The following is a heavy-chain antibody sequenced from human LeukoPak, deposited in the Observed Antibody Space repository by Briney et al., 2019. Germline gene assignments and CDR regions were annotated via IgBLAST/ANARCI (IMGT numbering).Heavy chain of an antibody. Sequence: PGGSLRLSCAASGFTFSSYGMHWVRQAPGKGLEWVAVIWYDGSNKYYADSVKGRLTISRDNSKNTLYLQMNSLRAEDTAVYYCARDYYDSSGYYYYFDYWGKGTLVTVSS. D-gene: IGHD3-22*01. J-gene: IGHJ4*02. CDR2: IWYDGSNK. CDR3: ARDYYDSSGYYYYFDY. CDR1: GFTFSSYG. V-gene: IGHV3-33*01.